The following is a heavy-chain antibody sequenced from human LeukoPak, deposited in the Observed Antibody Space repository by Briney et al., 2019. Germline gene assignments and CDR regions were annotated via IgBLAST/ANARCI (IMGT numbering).Heavy chain of an antibody. J-gene: IGHJ4*02. V-gene: IGHV4-31*03. CDR2: IYYSGST. D-gene: IGHD3-10*01. CDR3: ARGEIGSGSYYPYYFDY. CDR1: GGSISSGGYY. Sequence: SETLSLTCTVSGGSISSGGYYWSWIRQHPGKGLEWIGYIYYSGSTYYNPSLKSRVTISVDASKNQFSLKLSSVTAADTAVYYCARGEIGSGSYYPYYFDYWGQGTLSPSPQ.